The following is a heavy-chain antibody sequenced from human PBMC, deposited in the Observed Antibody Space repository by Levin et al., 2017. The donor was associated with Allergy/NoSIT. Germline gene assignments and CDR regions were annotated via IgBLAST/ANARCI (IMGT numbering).Heavy chain of an antibody. D-gene: IGHD1-26*01. Sequence: SETLSLTCTVSGGSVRSSSDATYLWSWIRQPPGKGLEWIGYVSDSGSTNYHPSLRSRVTMSLDTSKNQFSLKLRSVAAADTAIYYCARDSRIVRATAIDYWGRGTLVTVSS. CDR2: VSDSGST. J-gene: IGHJ4*02. CDR1: GGSVRSSSDAT. CDR3: ARDSRIVRATAIDY. V-gene: IGHV4-61*01.